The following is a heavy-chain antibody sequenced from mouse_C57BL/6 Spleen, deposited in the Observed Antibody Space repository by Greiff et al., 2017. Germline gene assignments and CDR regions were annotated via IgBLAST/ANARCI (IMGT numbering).Heavy chain of an antibody. J-gene: IGHJ3*01. CDR1: GYTFTDYN. Sequence: EVQLQQSGPELVKPGASVKIPCKASGYTFTDYNMDWVKQSHGKSLEWIGDINPNNSGTIYNQKFKGKATLTVDKSSSTAYMELRSLTSEDTAVYYCERLYDGYYVFAFWGQGTLVTVSA. D-gene: IGHD2-3*01. CDR3: ERLYDGYYVFAF. CDR2: INPNNSGT. V-gene: IGHV1-18*01.